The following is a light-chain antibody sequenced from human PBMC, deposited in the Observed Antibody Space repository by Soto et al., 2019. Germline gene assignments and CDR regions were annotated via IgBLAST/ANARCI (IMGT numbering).Light chain of an antibody. J-gene: IGKJ5*01. CDR2: AAS. CDR1: QSVTSN. V-gene: IGKV3-15*01. CDR3: QQYNNWPPIT. Sequence: EILLTQSPATLSVSPSERVTLSCRASQSVTSNIAWYQQKPGQAPRLLIHAASTRATGIPARFSGSGSGTEFTLTISSLQSEDFAVYYCQQYNNWPPITFGQGTRLEIK.